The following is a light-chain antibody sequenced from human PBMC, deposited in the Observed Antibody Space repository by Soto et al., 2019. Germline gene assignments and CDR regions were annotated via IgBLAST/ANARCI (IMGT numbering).Light chain of an antibody. CDR1: ETISTN. V-gene: IGKV3-15*01. CDR3: HQYSNWPTAIT. Sequence: EIVLTQSPATLAVSPGKRATLSCRATETISTNLAWFQRKPGKPPRPLIYGSSTRATGVPDRFSGSGAGTEFTLIISSLQSEDVALYYCHQYSNWPTAITFGQGTRLE. J-gene: IGKJ5*01. CDR2: GSS.